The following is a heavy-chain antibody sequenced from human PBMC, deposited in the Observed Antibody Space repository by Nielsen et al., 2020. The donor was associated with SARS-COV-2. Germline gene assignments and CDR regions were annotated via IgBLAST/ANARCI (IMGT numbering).Heavy chain of an antibody. CDR2: ISYDGSNK. J-gene: IGHJ6*02. D-gene: IGHD5-24*01. CDR1: GFTFSSYA. CDR3: ARDRKEIVTIGSFYYYYGMDV. V-gene: IGHV3-30*04. Sequence: GGSLRLSCAASGFTFSSYAMHWVRQAPGKGLEWVAVISYDGSNKYYADSVKGRFTISRDNSKNTLYLQMNSLRAEDTAVYYCARDRKEIVTIGSFYYYYGMDVWGQGTTVTVSS.